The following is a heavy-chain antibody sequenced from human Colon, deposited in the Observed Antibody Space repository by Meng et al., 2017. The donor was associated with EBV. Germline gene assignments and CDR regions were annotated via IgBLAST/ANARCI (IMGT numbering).Heavy chain of an antibody. J-gene: IGHJ4*02. D-gene: IGHD2-2*01. CDR1: GDSVRSVTW. Sequence: QGQLQESGPEPVKPSGTLSLTCAVSGDSVRSVTWWTWVRQPPGKGLEWIGEIYHGGSPNYNPSLESRVTISVDKSKNQFSLDLTSVTAADTAVYFCARVMRYQLLRFFDYWGQGILVTVSS. CDR3: ARVMRYQLLRFFDY. CDR2: IYHGGSP. V-gene: IGHV4-4*02.